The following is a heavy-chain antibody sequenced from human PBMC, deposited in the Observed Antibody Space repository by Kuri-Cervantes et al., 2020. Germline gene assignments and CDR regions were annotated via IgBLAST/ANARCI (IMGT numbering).Heavy chain of an antibody. CDR3: ARMGSGSYSIATDY. V-gene: IGHV1-69*13. Sequence: SVKVSCKASGYTFTGYYMHWVRQAPGQGLEWMGGIIPIFGTANYAQKFQGRVTITADESTSTAYMELSSLRSEDTAVYYCARMGSGSYSIATDYWGQGTLVTVSS. CDR1: GYTFTGYY. D-gene: IGHD3-10*01. CDR2: IIPIFGTA. J-gene: IGHJ4*02.